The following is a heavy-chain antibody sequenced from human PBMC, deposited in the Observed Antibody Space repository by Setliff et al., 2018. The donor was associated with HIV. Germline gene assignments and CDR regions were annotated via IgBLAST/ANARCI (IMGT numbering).Heavy chain of an antibody. V-gene: IGHV4-61*01. CDR2: IYYSGTT. Sequence: SETLSLTCTVSGDSVSSASYYWSWIRQPPGKGLEWIGYIYYSGTTKYNPSLKSRVTISVDTSKNQFSLKLSSVTAADTAVYYCASEAWTSYRSSSGYNYYYMDVWGKGTTVTVSS. D-gene: IGHD6-6*01. CDR1: GDSVSSASYY. CDR3: ASEAWTSYRSSSGYNYYYMDV. J-gene: IGHJ6*03.